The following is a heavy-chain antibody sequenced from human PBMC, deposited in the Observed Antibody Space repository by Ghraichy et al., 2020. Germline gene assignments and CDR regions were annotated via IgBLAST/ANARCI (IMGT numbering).Heavy chain of an antibody. CDR3: ARRDAVTPGEYDFDS. CDR1: GGSLRGYY. D-gene: IGHD2/OR15-2a*01. J-gene: IGHJ4*02. CDR2: IDYSGDT. V-gene: IGHV4-59*08. Sequence: SETLSLTCTVSGGSLRGYYWSWIRQPPGKGLEYIGYIDYSGDTNYNPSLKSRVIMSVDMSKNHFSLKLSSVTAADTAIYFCARRDAVTPGEYDFDSWGQGSLLIVSS.